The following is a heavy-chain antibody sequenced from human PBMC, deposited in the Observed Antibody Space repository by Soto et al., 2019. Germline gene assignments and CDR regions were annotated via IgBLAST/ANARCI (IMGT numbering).Heavy chain of an antibody. CDR1: GVSVSSDYHH. V-gene: IGHV4-61*01. J-gene: IGHJ1*01. CDR2: IYYSGST. D-gene: IGHD3-10*01. CDR3: VRGVLS. Sequence: SETLSLTCAVSGVSVSSDYHHWSWIRQPPGKGLEWIGYIYYSGSTNYNPSLKSRVTISVDTSKNQFSLKLSSVTAADTAVYFCVRGVLSWGQGTLVTAPQ.